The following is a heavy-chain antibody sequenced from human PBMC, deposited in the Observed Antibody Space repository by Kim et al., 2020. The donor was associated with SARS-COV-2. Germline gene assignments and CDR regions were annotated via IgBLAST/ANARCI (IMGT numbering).Heavy chain of an antibody. D-gene: IGHD2-2*01. CDR2: SIT. CDR3: VRELCGKYDI. Sequence: SITDHADSVKGRFTISRDNASNKLHLQMSKLRAEDTAVYECVRELCGKYDIWGQGTMVTVAS. V-gene: IGHV3-74*01. J-gene: IGHJ3*02.